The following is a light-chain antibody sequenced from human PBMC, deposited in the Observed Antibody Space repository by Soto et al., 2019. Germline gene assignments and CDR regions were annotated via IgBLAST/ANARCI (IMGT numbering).Light chain of an antibody. V-gene: IGKV3-20*01. CDR3: QQCGIAPFT. J-gene: IGKJ3*01. CDR1: QSISSGY. Sequence: EIVLTQSPGPLSLSPGERATLSCRASQSISSGYLAWYQQKPGRVPRLLIYGASNRAPGIPDKFTGSGSGTDFTLTVTRLDPEDFAVYYCQQCGIAPFTFGPGTKVDIK. CDR2: GAS.